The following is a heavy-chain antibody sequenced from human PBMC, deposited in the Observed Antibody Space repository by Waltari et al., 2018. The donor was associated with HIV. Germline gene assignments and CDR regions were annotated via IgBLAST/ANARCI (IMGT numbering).Heavy chain of an antibody. CDR3: ARGGYYYDISGYYHY. V-gene: IGHV3-33*01. D-gene: IGHD3-22*01. Sequence: VQLVESGGGVVQPGRSLRLSCARPGLTFRNFARSWVRQAPGKGLEWVAVIWYDGDNKYYADSVKGRFTISRDNSKNTLYLQMNSLRVEDTAVYYCARGGYYYDISGYYHYWGQGTLVTVSS. J-gene: IGHJ4*02. CDR2: IWYDGDNK. CDR1: GLTFRNFA.